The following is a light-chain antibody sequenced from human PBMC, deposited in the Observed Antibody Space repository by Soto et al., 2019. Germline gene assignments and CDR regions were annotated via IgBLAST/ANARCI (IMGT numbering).Light chain of an antibody. J-gene: IGKJ5*01. CDR1: QSVSNSY. CDR3: QQYDSSPPHT. CDR2: GAS. V-gene: IGKV3-20*01. Sequence: EIVLTQSPGTLSLSPGGRATLSCRASQSVSNSYLAWYQQKPGQPLRLLIYGASSRATGIPDRFSGSGSGTDFTLTISRLEPEDFAVYYCQQYDSSPPHTFGQGTRLDFK.